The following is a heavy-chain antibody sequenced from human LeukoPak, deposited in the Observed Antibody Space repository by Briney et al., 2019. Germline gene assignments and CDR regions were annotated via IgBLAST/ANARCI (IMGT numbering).Heavy chain of an antibody. CDR3: ARGGIYDSGSYHIDY. CDR2: IYSGGST. Sequence: GGSLRLSCAASGFTVSSNYMSWVRQAPGKGLEWVSVIYSGGSTYYADSVKGRFTISRDNSKNTLYLQMNSLRAEDTAVYYCARGGIYDSGSYHIDYWGQGTLVTVSS. V-gene: IGHV3-53*01. D-gene: IGHD3-10*01. J-gene: IGHJ4*02. CDR1: GFTVSSNY.